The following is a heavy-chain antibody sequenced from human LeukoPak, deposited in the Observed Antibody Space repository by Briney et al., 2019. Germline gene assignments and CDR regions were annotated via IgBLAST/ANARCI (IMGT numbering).Heavy chain of an antibody. CDR2: IWYDGSNK. CDR3: ARDRAMVVGSSWYYDY. Sequence: PGGSLRLSCAASGFSFSSYGMQWVRQAPGKGLEWVSLIWYDGSNKYYADSVKGRLTISRDNSKNTLYLQMNSLRAEDTALYYCARDRAMVVGSSWYYDYWGQGTLVTVSS. V-gene: IGHV3-33*01. J-gene: IGHJ4*02. CDR1: GFSFSSYG. D-gene: IGHD5-18*01.